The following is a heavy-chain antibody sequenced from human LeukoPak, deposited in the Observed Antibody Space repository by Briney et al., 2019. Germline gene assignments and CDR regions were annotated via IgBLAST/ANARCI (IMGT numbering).Heavy chain of an antibody. CDR2: IYYSGST. Sequence: SETLSLTCTVSGGSISSYYWSWIRQPPGKGLEWIGYIYYSGSTNYNPSLKSRVTISVDTSKNQFSLKLSSVTAADTAVYYCATSAREDYLDYWGQGTLVTVSS. J-gene: IGHJ4*02. V-gene: IGHV4-59*01. CDR1: GGSISSYY. CDR3: ATSAREDYLDY.